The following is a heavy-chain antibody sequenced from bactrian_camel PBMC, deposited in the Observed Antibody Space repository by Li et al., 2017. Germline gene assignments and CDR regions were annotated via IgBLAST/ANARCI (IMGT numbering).Heavy chain of an antibody. V-gene: IGHV3S40*01. CDR3: TALTPLTWTGVCEPRRTWSR. Sequence: LVESGGGLVQPGESLRLSCVASGITFSRHDMSWVRQAPGKEVEWVAGITSLPSLFRAASYADSVKGRFTISKDNRKNILYLQMNSLTPGDTAMYCCTALTPLTWTGVCEPRRTWSRWGQGTQVTVS. CDR2: ITSLPSLFRAA. D-gene: IGHD7*01. CDR1: GITFSRHD. J-gene: IGHJ4*01.